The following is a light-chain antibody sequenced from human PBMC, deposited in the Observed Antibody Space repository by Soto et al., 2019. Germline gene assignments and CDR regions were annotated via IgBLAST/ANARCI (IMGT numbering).Light chain of an antibody. V-gene: IGLV1-40*01. J-gene: IGLJ2*01. CDR1: SSNIGAGYD. CDR2: GNS. Sequence: QSVLTQPPSVSGAPGQRVTISCTGSSSNIGAGYDVHWYQQLPGTAPKLLIYGNSNRPSGVPDRFSGSKSGTSASLAITGLQAEDEADYYYQSYDKRLSGGVFGGGTKVTVL. CDR3: QSYDKRLSGGV.